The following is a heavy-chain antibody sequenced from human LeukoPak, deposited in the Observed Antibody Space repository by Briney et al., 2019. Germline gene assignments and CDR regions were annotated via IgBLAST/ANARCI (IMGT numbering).Heavy chain of an antibody. CDR3: ARDFRVTTEYNWFDP. D-gene: IGHD3-3*01. V-gene: IGHV1-2*02. CDR2: INPNSGGT. J-gene: IGHJ5*02. Sequence: ASVKVSCKASGYTFTSYGISWVRQAPGQGLEWMGWINPNSGGTNFAQKFQGRVTMTRDTSISTAYMELRRLKSDDTAVYYCARDFRVTTEYNWFDPWGQGTLVTVSS. CDR1: GYTFTSYG.